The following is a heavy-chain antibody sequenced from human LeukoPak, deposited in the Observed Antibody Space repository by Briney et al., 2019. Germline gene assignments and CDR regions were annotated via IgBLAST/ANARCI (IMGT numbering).Heavy chain of an antibody. CDR2: ISGSGGST. D-gene: IGHD3-22*01. V-gene: IGHV3-23*01. CDR1: GFTFSSYA. J-gene: IGHJ4*02. CDR3: AKLNTYYYDSSGYFD. Sequence: GSLRLSCAASGFTFSSYAMSWVRQAPGKGLEWVSAISGSGGSTYYADSVKGRFTISRDNSKNTLYLQMNSLRAEDTAVYYCAKLNTYYYDSSGYFDWGQGTLVTVSS.